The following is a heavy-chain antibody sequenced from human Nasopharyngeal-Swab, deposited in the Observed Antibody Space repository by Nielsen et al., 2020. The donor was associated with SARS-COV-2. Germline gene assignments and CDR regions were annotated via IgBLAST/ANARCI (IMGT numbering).Heavy chain of an antibody. D-gene: IGHD2-2*01. CDR1: GFTFSSYA. CDR2: ISGSGGST. J-gene: IGHJ2*01. CDR3: AKVGELLLTDWHFDL. Sequence: GESLKISCAASGFTFSSYAMSWVRQAPGKGLEWVSAISGSGGSTYYADSVKGRFTISRDNSKNTLYLQMNSLRAEDTAVYYCAKVGELLLTDWHFDLWGRGTLVTVSS. V-gene: IGHV3-23*01.